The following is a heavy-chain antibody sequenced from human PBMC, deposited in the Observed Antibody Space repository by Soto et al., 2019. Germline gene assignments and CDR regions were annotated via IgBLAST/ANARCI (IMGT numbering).Heavy chain of an antibody. CDR2: IIPILDIA. Sequence: QVQLVQSGAEVKKPGSSVKVSCKTSGGTFNTYPISWVRQAPGQGLEWMGTIIPILDIANYAQKFQGRVTITADKSTSTAYMELSSLESEDTAVYYCARGQRGVVVAPAPLPSPLDYWGQGTLVTVSS. D-gene: IGHD2-2*01. J-gene: IGHJ4*02. CDR3: ARGQRGVVVAPAPLPSPLDY. CDR1: GGTFNTYP. V-gene: IGHV1-69*02.